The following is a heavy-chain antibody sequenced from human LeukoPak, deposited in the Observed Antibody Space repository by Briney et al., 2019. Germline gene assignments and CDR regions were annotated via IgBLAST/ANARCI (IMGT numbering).Heavy chain of an antibody. J-gene: IGHJ5*02. D-gene: IGHD3-10*01. CDR2: IIPIFGTA. CDR3: ARDWTGGSGSIGVVWFDP. CDR1: GGTFSSYA. V-gene: IGHV1-69*13. Sequence: SVKVSCKASGGTFSSYAISWVRQAPGQGLEWMGGIIPIFGTANYAQKFQGRVTVTADESTSTAYMELSSLRSEDTAVYYCARDWTGGSGSIGVVWFDPWGQGTLVTVSS.